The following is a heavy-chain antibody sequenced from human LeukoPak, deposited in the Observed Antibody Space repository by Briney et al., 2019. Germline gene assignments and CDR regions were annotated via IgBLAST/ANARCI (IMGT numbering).Heavy chain of an antibody. Sequence: PSETLSLTCTVSGGSISSYYWSWIRQPPGKGLEWIGYIYYSGSTNYNPSLKSRVTISVDTSKNQFSLKLSSVTAADTAVYYCARVGPVAARRGEYYFDYWGQGTLVTVSS. CDR1: GGSISSYY. CDR2: IYYSGST. V-gene: IGHV4-59*01. CDR3: ARVGPVAARRGEYYFDY. J-gene: IGHJ4*02. D-gene: IGHD6-6*01.